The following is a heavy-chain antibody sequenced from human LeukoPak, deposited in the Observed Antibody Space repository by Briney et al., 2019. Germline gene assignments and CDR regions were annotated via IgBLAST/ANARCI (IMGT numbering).Heavy chain of an antibody. D-gene: IGHD1-26*01. CDR3: ARDGRGSYPIYYFDY. V-gene: IGHV3-64*01. CDR2: ISSNGGSN. J-gene: IGHJ4*02. CDR1: GFTFSSYA. Sequence: GGALRLSCAASGFTFSSYAMHWLRQAPGKGLEYVSAISSNGGSNYYANSVKGRFTISRDNSKNTLYLQMGSLRAEDMAVYYCARDGRGSYPIYYFDYWGQGTLVTVSS.